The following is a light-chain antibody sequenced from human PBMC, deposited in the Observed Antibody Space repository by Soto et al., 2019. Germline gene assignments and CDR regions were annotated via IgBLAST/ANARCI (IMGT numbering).Light chain of an antibody. J-gene: IGLJ1*01. V-gene: IGLV2-11*01. CDR1: ISDVGSYDY. CDR3: CSYTSSATYV. Sequence: QSALIQPPSVSGSPGQSVTISCTGTISDVGSYDYVSWYQQHPGTVPKPMIYNVTTQPSGVPDRFSGSRSGNSASMTISGLQAEDEADYSCCSYTSSATYVFETGTKVTVL. CDR2: NVT.